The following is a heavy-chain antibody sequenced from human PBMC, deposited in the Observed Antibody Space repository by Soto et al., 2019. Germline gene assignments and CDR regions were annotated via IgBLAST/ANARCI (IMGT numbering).Heavy chain of an antibody. Sequence: SVKVSWKASGGTFSSYAMSWVRQSPGQGLEWMGGIIPIFGTANYAQKFQGRVTITADKSTSTAYMELSSLRSEDTAVYYCASYDSSGYYYFSDAFDIWGQGTMVTVS. CDR1: GGTFSSYA. CDR2: IIPIFGTA. J-gene: IGHJ3*02. V-gene: IGHV1-69*06. D-gene: IGHD3-22*01. CDR3: ASYDSSGYYYFSDAFDI.